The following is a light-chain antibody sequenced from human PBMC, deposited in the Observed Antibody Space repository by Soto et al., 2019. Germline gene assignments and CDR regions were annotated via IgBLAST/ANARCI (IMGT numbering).Light chain of an antibody. J-gene: IGKJ5*01. CDR1: QSVTSN. CDR3: QQRSNWPPKIT. Sequence: EIVMTQSPATLSVSPGERATLSCKASQSVTSNLAWYQRKPGQAPRLLISGASTRATSIPARFSGSGSETEFSLTISSLQSEDFAVYYCQQRSNWPPKITFGQGTRLEIK. V-gene: IGKV3-15*01. CDR2: GAS.